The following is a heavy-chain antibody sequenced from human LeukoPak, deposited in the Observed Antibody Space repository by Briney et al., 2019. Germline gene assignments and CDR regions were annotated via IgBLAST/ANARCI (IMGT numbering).Heavy chain of an antibody. CDR1: GGSISSYY. Sequence: PSETLSLTCTVSGGSISSYYWSWIRQPPGKGLEWIGYIYYSGSTNYNPSLKSRVTISVDTSKNQFSLKLSSVTAADTAVYYCARHYASGWYLTPRMDVWGQGTTVTVSS. J-gene: IGHJ6*02. CDR2: IYYSGST. CDR3: ARHYASGWYLTPRMDV. D-gene: IGHD6-19*01. V-gene: IGHV4-59*08.